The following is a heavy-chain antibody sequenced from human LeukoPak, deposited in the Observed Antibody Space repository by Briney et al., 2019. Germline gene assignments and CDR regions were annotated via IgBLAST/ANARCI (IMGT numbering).Heavy chain of an antibody. D-gene: IGHD5-18*01. CDR2: IYSGGST. Sequence: GGSLRLSCAASGFTVSSNYMSWVRQAPGKGLEWLSVIYSGGSTYYADSVKGRFTISRYNSKNTLYLQMNSLRAEDTAVYYCTTKRGYSYGYADWGQGTLVTVSS. CDR3: TTKRGYSYGYAD. V-gene: IGHV3-66*01. CDR1: GFTVSSNY. J-gene: IGHJ4*02.